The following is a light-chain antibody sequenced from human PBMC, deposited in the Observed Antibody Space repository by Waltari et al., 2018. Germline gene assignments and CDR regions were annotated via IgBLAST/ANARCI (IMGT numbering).Light chain of an antibody. V-gene: IGKV3-15*01. CDR1: QSVSSN. CDR2: GAS. CDR3: QQYNNWPPWT. Sequence: IVMTQSPATLSVPPGARATLSCRASQSVSSNLAWYQQKPCQAPRLLIYGASTRATGIPARFSGSGSGTEFTLTISSLQSEDFAVYYCQQYNNWPPWTFGQGTKVEIK. J-gene: IGKJ1*01.